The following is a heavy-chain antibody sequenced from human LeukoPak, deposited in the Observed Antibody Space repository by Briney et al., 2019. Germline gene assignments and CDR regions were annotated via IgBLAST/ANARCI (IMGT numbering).Heavy chain of an antibody. J-gene: IGHJ2*01. Sequence: GGSLRLSCAASGFTVSSNYMSWVRQAPGKGLEWVSVIYSGGSTYYADSVKGRFTISRDNSKNTLYLQMNSLRAEDTAVYYCAKDLAGPIMTDWFFDLWGRGTLVTVSS. CDR1: GFTVSSNY. CDR3: AKDLAGPIMTDWFFDL. D-gene: IGHD3-16*01. CDR2: IYSGGST. V-gene: IGHV3-53*01.